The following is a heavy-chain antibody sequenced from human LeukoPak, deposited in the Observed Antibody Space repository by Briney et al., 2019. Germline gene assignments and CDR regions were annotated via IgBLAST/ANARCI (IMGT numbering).Heavy chain of an antibody. J-gene: IGHJ4*02. CDR1: GASFSGYH. CDR3: ARHLGYFDY. V-gene: IGHV4-38-2*01. Sequence: SETLVLTCAVSGASFSGYHWSWIRQPPGKGLEWIGSIFHSGSTYYNPSLKSRVTISVDTSKNQFSLKLSSVTAADTAVYYCARHLGYFDYWGQGTLVTVSS. CDR2: IFHSGST.